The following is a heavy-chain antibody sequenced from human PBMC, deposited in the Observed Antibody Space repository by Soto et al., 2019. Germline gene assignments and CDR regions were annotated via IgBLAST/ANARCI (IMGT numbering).Heavy chain of an antibody. CDR3: ARGFGELETQDWFDP. J-gene: IGHJ5*02. CDR1: GYTFTSYY. CDR2: ISAYNGST. V-gene: IGHV1-18*04. Sequence: GASVKVSCKASGYTFTSYYMHWVRQAPGQGLEWMGWISAYNGSTSYAQKLQGRVTMTTDTSTSTAYMELRSLRSDDTAVYYCARGFGELETQDWFDPWGQGTLVTVSS. D-gene: IGHD3-10*01.